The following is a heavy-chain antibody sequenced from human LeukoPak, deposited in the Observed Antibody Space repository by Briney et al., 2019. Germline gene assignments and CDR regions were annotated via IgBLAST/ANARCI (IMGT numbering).Heavy chain of an antibody. J-gene: IGHJ3*02. Sequence: PGGSLRLSCAASGFTFSSYSMNWVRQAPGKGLEWVSYISSSSSTIYYADSVKGRFTISRDNAENSLYLQMNSLRAEDTAVYYCARDPQDYDFWSGQGGGDAFDIWGQGTMVTVSS. CDR3: ARDPQDYDFWSGQGGGDAFDI. V-gene: IGHV3-48*01. CDR2: ISSSSSTI. D-gene: IGHD3-3*01. CDR1: GFTFSSYS.